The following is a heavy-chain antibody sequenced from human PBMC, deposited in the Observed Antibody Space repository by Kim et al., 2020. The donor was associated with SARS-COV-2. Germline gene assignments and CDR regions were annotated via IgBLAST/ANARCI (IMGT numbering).Heavy chain of an antibody. Sequence: YNPSFKGRVAISVDTSTNQFSLKVSSVTAADTAVYYCARGFGISGGSFDYWGQGTLVTVSS. V-gene: IGHV4-30-2*04. J-gene: IGHJ4*02. D-gene: IGHD3-16*01. CDR3: ARGFGISGGSFDY.